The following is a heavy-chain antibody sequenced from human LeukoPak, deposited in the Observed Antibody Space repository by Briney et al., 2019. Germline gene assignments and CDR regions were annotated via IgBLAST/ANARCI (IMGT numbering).Heavy chain of an antibody. CDR2: IYYSGCT. Sequence: SETLSLTCTVSGGSISSSSYYWGWIRQPPGKGLEWIGSIYYSGCTYYNPSLKSRVTISVVTSKNQFSLKLSSVPAADTAVYYCASLEGNCSGGSCQGTYFDYWGQGTLVTVSS. J-gene: IGHJ4*02. CDR3: ASLEGNCSGGSCQGTYFDY. V-gene: IGHV4-39*07. D-gene: IGHD2-15*01. CDR1: GGSISSSSYY.